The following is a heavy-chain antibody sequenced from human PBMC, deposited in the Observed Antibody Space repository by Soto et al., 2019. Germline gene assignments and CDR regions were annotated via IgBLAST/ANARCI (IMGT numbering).Heavy chain of an antibody. CDR2: ISGGGVNI. CDR1: GIRFSDYY. J-gene: IGHJ5*02. Sequence: GGSLRLSCAASGIRFSDYYMSWIRQAPGKGLEWVSYISGGGVNIFYADSVRGRFTISRDNAKNSLYLQMNSLRVEDTAVYYCAADPTMRGYFRFGPWGQGTLVTVSS. V-gene: IGHV3-11*01. CDR3: AADPTMRGYFRFGP. D-gene: IGHD2-15*01.